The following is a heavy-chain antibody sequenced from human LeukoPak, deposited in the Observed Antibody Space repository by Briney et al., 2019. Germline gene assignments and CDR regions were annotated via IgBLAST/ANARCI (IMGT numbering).Heavy chain of an antibody. Sequence: GGSLRLSGAASGFTFSSYGMHWVRQAPGKGLEWVAVIGYDGSNKYYADSVKGRFTISRDNSKNTLYLQMNSLRAEDTAVYYCARDLSAGGGGPATDYWGQGTLVTVSS. CDR2: IGYDGSNK. CDR3: ARDLSAGGGGPATDY. V-gene: IGHV3-33*01. J-gene: IGHJ4*02. D-gene: IGHD3-16*01. CDR1: GFTFSSYG.